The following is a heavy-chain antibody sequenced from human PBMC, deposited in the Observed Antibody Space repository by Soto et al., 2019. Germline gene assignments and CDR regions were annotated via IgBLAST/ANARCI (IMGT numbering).Heavy chain of an antibody. CDR2: IYPGDSDT. Sequence: GESLKISCKGSGYSFTSYWIGWVRQMPVKGLEWMGIIYPGDSDTRYSPSFQGQVTISADKSISTAYLQWSSLKASDTAMYYCARYPYCSGGSCYSDYWGQGTLVTVSS. V-gene: IGHV5-51*01. CDR1: GYSFTSYW. J-gene: IGHJ4*02. CDR3: ARYPYCSGGSCYSDY. D-gene: IGHD2-15*01.